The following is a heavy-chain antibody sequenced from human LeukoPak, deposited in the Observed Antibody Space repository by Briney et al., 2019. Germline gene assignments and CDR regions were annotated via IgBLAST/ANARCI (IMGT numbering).Heavy chain of an antibody. CDR3: ARGRIPYSYGSVLRYGMDV. CDR1: GYTFTSYD. D-gene: IGHD5-18*01. Sequence: ASVKVSCKASGYTFTSYDINWVRQATGQGLEWMGWMNPNSGNTGYAQKFQGRVTMTRNTSISTAYMELSSLRSEDAAVYYCARGRIPYSYGSVLRYGMDVWGQGTTVTVSS. V-gene: IGHV1-8*01. J-gene: IGHJ6*02. CDR2: MNPNSGNT.